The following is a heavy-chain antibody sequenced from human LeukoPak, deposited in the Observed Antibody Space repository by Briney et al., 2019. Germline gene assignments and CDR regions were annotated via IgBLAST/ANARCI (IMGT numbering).Heavy chain of an antibody. Sequence: GGSLRLSCAASGFTFSSYWMHWVRQAPGKGLVWVSRIKTDYVDSVKGRFTISRDNAKNTLNLQMNSLRVEDTAVCYCARIPYDSSPSGDFWGQGTLVTVSS. CDR1: GFTFSSYW. J-gene: IGHJ4*02. D-gene: IGHD3-22*01. CDR2: IKT. CDR3: ARIPYDSSPSGDF. V-gene: IGHV3-74*01.